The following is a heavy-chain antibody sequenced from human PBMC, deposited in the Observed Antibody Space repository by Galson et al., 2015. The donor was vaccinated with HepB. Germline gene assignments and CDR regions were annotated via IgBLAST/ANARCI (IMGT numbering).Heavy chain of an antibody. D-gene: IGHD3-22*01. J-gene: IGHJ4*02. CDR3: ARGGYYDSSGYYRGHNFDY. Sequence: SVKVSCKASGGTFSSYAISWVRQAPGQGLEWMGGIIPIFGTANYAQKFQGRVTITADESTSTAYMELSSLRSEDTAVYYCARGGYYDSSGYYRGHNFDYWGQGTLVTVSS. CDR2: IIPIFGTA. V-gene: IGHV1-69*13. CDR1: GGTFSSYA.